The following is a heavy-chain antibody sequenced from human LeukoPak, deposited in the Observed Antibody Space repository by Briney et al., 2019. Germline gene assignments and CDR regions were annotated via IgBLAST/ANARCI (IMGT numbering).Heavy chain of an antibody. CDR3: ARAGWVRYFDWSLDY. J-gene: IGHJ4*02. CDR2: IYYSGST. Sequence: PSETLSLTCTVSGGSISSYYWSWIRQPPGKGLEWIGYIYYSGSTNYNPSLKSRVTISVDTSKNQFSLKLSSVTAADTAVYYCARAGWVRYFDWSLDYWGQGTLVTVSS. D-gene: IGHD3-9*01. V-gene: IGHV4-59*01. CDR1: GGSISSYY.